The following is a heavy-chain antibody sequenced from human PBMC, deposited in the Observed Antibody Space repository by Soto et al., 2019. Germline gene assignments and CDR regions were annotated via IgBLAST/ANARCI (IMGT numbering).Heavy chain of an antibody. CDR2: INHSGST. J-gene: IGHJ4*02. CDR1: GGSFSGYY. D-gene: IGHD5-18*01. V-gene: IGHV4-34*01. Sequence: TLSLTCAVYGGSFSGYYWSWIRRPPGKGLEWIGEINHSGSTNYNPSLKSRVTISVDTSKNQFSLKLSSVTAADTAVYYCARARKRGYSYGGHFDYWGQGTLVTVSS. CDR3: ARARKRGYSYGGHFDY.